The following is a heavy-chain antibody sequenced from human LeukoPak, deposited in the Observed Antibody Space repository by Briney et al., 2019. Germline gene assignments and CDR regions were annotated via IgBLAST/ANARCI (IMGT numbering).Heavy chain of an antibody. J-gene: IGHJ5*02. CDR2: IYYSGST. CDR3: ARGIFGVVIPHNWFDP. CDR1: GGSISSYY. V-gene: IGHV4-59*01. Sequence: PSETLSLTCTVSGGSISSYYWSWIRHPPGKGLEWIGYIYYSGSTNYNPSLKSRVTISVDTSKNQFSLKLSSVTAADTAVYYCARGIFGVVIPHNWFDPWGQGTLVTVSS. D-gene: IGHD3-3*01.